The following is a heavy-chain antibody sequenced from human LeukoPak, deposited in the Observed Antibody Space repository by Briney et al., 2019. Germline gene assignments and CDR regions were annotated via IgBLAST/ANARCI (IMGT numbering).Heavy chain of an antibody. V-gene: IGHV3-30-3*01. CDR3: ARYCSSTSCYIGRGFDY. CDR2: ISYDGSNK. J-gene: IGHJ4*02. D-gene: IGHD2-2*02. Sequence: PGRSPRLSCAASGFTFSSYAMHWVRQAPGKGLEWVAVISYDGSNKYYADSVKGRFTISRDNSKNTLYLQMNSLRAEDTAVYYCARYCSSTSCYIGRGFDYWGQGTLVTVSS. CDR1: GFTFSSYA.